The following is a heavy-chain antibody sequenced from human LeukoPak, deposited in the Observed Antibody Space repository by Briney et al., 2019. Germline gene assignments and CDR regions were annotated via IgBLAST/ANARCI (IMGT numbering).Heavy chain of an antibody. Sequence: GASVKVSCEASGDTFSSYGISWVRQAPGQGLEWMGWISAYNGNTNYAQKFQGRVTMTTDTSTSTAYMELRSLRSDDTAVYYCAKDTRIVVVTAGDWFDPWGQGTLVTVSS. CDR1: GDTFSSYG. D-gene: IGHD2-21*02. CDR3: AKDTRIVVVTAGDWFDP. J-gene: IGHJ5*02. CDR2: ISAYNGNT. V-gene: IGHV1-18*01.